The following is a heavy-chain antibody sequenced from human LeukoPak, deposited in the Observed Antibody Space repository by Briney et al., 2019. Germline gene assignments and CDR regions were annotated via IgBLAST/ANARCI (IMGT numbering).Heavy chain of an antibody. V-gene: IGHV4-61*01. CDR1: GGSVSSVSYY. CDR2: IYYSGST. Sequence: PSETLSLTCTVSGGSVSSVSYYWSWIRQPPGKGLEWIGYIYYSGSTNYNPSLKSRVTISVDTSKNQFSLKLSSVTAADTAVYYCARDFRSGWGDYGMDVWGQGTPVTVSS. J-gene: IGHJ6*02. CDR3: ARDFRSGWGDYGMDV. D-gene: IGHD6-19*01.